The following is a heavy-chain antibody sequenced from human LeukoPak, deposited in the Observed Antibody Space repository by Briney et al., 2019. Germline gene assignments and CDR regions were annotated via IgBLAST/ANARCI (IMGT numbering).Heavy chain of an antibody. J-gene: IGHJ2*01. D-gene: IGHD3-3*01. CDR3: AKDYDFWSGGFKWYFDL. V-gene: IGHV3-23*01. Sequence: GGSLRLSCAASGFTFRSYAMRWVRQAPGKGLECVSAITGSGGSTYYADFVKGRFTISRDNSKNTLYLQMNSLRAEDTALYFCAKDYDFWSGGFKWYFDLWGRGTLVTVSS. CDR2: ITGSGGST. CDR1: GFTFRSYA.